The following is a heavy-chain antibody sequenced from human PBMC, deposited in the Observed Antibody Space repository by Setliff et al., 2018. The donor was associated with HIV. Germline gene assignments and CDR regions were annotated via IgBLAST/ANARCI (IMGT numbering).Heavy chain of an antibody. V-gene: IGHV4-4*07. CDR1: GGSISGYY. CDR2: IYSSGSI. D-gene: IGHD7-27*01. J-gene: IGHJ5*02. CDR3: ARDLPELTGRSFDP. Sequence: PSETLSLTCIVSGGSISGYYWGWIRQPAEKGLEWIGRIYSSGSINYNPSLKSRVTMSVDTSKNQFSLKLTSVTAADTAVYYCARDLPELTGRSFDPWGQGMLVTVSS.